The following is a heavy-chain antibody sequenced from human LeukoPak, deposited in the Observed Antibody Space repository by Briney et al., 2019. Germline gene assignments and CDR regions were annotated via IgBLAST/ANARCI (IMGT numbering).Heavy chain of an antibody. J-gene: IGHJ4*02. D-gene: IGHD3-3*01. CDR2: ISATGGST. Sequence: GGSLRLSCAASGFTFSSYAMRWVRQAPGKGLEWVSAISATGGSTYYADSVKGRFTISRDNSKNTLYLQMNSLRAEDTAVYYCAKDSTTFYDFWSGYHWGQGTLVTVSS. CDR3: AKDSTTFYDFWSGYH. CDR1: GFTFSSYA. V-gene: IGHV3-23*01.